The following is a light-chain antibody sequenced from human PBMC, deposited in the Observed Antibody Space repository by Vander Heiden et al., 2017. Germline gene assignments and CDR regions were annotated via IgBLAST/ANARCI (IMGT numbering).Light chain of an antibody. CDR1: KSVSSSY. CDR2: GAS. CDR3: QQYGISLWT. V-gene: IGKV3-20*01. J-gene: IGKJ1*01. Sequence: EIVLTQSPGTLSLSPGERATLPCSARKSVSSSYLAWFQQKPGQAPRLLIYGASSRAIGIPDRFSGSGSGTAFTLTISRLEPEDFAVYYCQQYGISLWTFGQGTKVEIK.